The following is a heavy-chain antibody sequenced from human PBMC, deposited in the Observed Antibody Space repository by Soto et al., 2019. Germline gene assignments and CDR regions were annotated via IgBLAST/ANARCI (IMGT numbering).Heavy chain of an antibody. V-gene: IGHV3-33*01. Sequence: GGSLRLSCAASGFTFSAYGMHWVRQSPGKGLEWVTFIWYHGSDKYYADSVKGRFTTSRDNSEDRLYLQMNSLRVEDTAVYYWVRGRGGLKSDLDYWGQGSLVTV. CDR3: VRGRGGLKSDLDY. CDR1: GFTFSAYG. D-gene: IGHD6-25*01. J-gene: IGHJ4*02. CDR2: IWYHGSDK.